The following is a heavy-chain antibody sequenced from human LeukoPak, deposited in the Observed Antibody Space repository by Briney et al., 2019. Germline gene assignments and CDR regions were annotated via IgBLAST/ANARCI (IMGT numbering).Heavy chain of an antibody. J-gene: IGHJ5*02. CDR3: ARHQYYYDSSGLNWFDP. CDR1: GYTFTTYW. CDR2: IYPGDSDT. D-gene: IGHD3-22*01. V-gene: IGHV5-51*01. Sequence: GESLKISCKGSGYTFTTYWIAWVRQVPGIGLEWMGIIYPGDSDTRYSPSFQGQVTISADKSISTAYLQWSSLKASDTAMYYCARHQYYYDSSGLNWFDPWDQGTLVTVSS.